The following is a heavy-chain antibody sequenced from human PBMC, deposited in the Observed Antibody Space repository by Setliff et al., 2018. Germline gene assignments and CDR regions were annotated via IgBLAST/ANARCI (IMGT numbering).Heavy chain of an antibody. J-gene: IGHJ3*01. CDR1: GYSISNGFY. CDR2: LFDGGSA. V-gene: IGHV4-38-2*02. CDR3: ARDPHYDPTYSLPGHAFDF. D-gene: IGHD3-22*01. Sequence: SETLSLTCAVSGYSISNGFYWGWIRQSPVKGLEWIGSLFDGGSAYYSPSLKSRASISLDASKNQFALKLTSATAADTAVSYCARDPHYDPTYSLPGHAFDFWGQGIMVTVSS.